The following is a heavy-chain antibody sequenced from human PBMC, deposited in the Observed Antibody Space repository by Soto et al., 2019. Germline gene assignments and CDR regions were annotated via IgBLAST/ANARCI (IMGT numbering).Heavy chain of an antibody. CDR3: ARDLWGYCGTDCYPLDV. D-gene: IGHD2-21*02. J-gene: IGHJ6*02. CDR2: IHYSGST. Sequence: SETLFLICTVYGGSIITGHYFLGLIRQVPGKGLEWIGHIHYSGSTSYNPSLKSRVTISVDTSKNQFSLKLNAVTAADTAVYYCARDLWGYCGTDCYPLDVWGQGTTVT. CDR1: GGSIITGHYF. V-gene: IGHV4-39*07.